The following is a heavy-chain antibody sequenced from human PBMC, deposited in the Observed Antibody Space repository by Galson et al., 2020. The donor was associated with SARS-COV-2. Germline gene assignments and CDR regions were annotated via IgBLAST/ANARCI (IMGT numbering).Heavy chain of an antibody. D-gene: IGHD7-27*01. J-gene: IGHJ4*02. V-gene: IGHV3-33*01. Sequence: GGSLRLSCAASGFTFSSYGMHWVRQAPGKGLEWVAAIWYDGSNKYYADSVKGRFTISRDNSKNTLYLQMNSLRAEDTAVYYCAREPQLTGDETDYWGQGTLVTVSS. CDR3: AREPQLTGDETDY. CDR1: GFTFSSYG. CDR2: IWYDGSNK.